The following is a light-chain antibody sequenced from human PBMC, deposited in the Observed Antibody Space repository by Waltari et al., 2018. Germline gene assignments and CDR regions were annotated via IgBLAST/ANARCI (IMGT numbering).Light chain of an antibody. CDR1: SGHSSYG. V-gene: IGLV4-69*01. Sequence: QPVLTQSPSASASLGASVKLTCTLSSGHSSYGLAWHQHHPEKDPRFLMKLNSDGGHDKGDGIPYRFSGSSSGAERYLTISGRQSEDEADYYCQTWGTGPLVFGGGTKLTVL. CDR3: QTWGTGPLV. CDR2: LNSDGGH. J-gene: IGLJ3*02.